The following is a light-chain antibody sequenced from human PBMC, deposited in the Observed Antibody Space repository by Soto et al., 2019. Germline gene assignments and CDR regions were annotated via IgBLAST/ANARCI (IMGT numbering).Light chain of an antibody. CDR1: QSISSY. CDR3: QQTYSTPWT. CDR2: ATS. V-gene: IGKV1-39*01. Sequence: DIKMTQSPFSLSASIGDRVTITCRASQSISSYLNWYQQKPGKAPNLLISATSTLQSGVPSTFTGSGSGTYFTLTISSLQPEDFATYYCQQTYSTPWTFGQGTKVEVK. J-gene: IGKJ1*01.